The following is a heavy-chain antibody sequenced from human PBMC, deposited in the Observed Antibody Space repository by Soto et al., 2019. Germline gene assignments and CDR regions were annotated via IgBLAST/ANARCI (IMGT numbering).Heavy chain of an antibody. CDR1: GYTFTSYG. CDR3: ARDRGIAVAGDFDY. CDR2: ISAYNGNT. D-gene: IGHD6-19*01. V-gene: IGHV1-18*01. J-gene: IGHJ4*02. Sequence: GASVKVSCKASGYTFTSYGISCVRQAPGQGLEWMGWISAYNGNTNYAQKLQGRVTMTTDTSTSTAYMELRSLRSDDTAVYYCARDRGIAVAGDFDYWGQGTLVTVSS.